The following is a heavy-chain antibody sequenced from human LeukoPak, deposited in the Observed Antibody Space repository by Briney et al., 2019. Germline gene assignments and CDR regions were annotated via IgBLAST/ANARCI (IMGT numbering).Heavy chain of an antibody. CDR1: GVSISNNAYY. V-gene: IGHV4-61*02. CDR2: IRPSDIT. J-gene: IGHJ5*02. Sequence: SQTLSLTCTVSGVSISNNAYYWNWIRQPAGKGLEWIGRIRPSDITNYNSSLKSRVTISLDMSKNQFSLKLSSVTAADKAVYYCARTGPSHYYGSGTSRFDPWGQRTLVTVSS. CDR3: ARTGPSHYYGSGTSRFDP. D-gene: IGHD3-10*01.